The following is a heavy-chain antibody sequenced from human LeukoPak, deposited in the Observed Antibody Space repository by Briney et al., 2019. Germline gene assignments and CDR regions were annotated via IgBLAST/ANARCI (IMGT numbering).Heavy chain of an antibody. CDR2: ISTSSSYI. J-gene: IGHJ4*02. CDR3: ARGAARMVEMGTIISFEY. Sequence: KTGGSLRLSCAAYGFTFSSYSMNWVRQAPGKGLEWVSFISTSSSYIYYADSVKGRFTISRDNAKNSLYLEMNSLRAEDTAVYYCARGAARMVEMGTIISFEYWGQGTLVTVSS. D-gene: IGHD5-24*01. V-gene: IGHV3-21*01. CDR1: GFTFSSYS.